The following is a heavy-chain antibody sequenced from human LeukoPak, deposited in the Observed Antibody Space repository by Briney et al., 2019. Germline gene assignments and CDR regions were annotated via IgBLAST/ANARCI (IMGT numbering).Heavy chain of an antibody. D-gene: IGHD2-2*02. CDR2: IYYSGNT. Sequence: PSETLSLTCTVAGGSISSGGYYWNWVRQPPGKGLEWIGYIYYSGNTYYNPSLKSRVTISLDTSKNQFSLKLSSVTAADTAVYYCARDRCSSSSCYSDYYYGMDLWGQGTTVTVSS. CDR1: GGSISSGGYY. CDR3: ARDRCSSSSCYSDYYYGMDL. J-gene: IGHJ6*02. V-gene: IGHV4-31*03.